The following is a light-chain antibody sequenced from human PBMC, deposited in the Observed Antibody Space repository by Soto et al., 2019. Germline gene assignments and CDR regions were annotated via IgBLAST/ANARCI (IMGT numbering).Light chain of an antibody. J-gene: IGKJ4*01. V-gene: IGKV1-33*01. CDR1: QDINNY. CDR2: DAS. Sequence: DIQLTQSPSSLSASVGDRVTITCQASQDINNYLNWYQQKPGKAPKLLIFDASSVETGVPSRFSGSGSGTHFTFTXSSLEXEDIATYHCQQYEDLPLTFGGGTRVELK. CDR3: QQYEDLPLT.